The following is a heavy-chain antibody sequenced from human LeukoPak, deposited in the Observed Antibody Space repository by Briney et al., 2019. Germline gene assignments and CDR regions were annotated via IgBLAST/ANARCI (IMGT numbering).Heavy chain of an antibody. CDR3: ARGVRIAVAGNIDY. CDR2: ISYDGSNK. V-gene: IGHV3-30*04. CDR1: GFTFSSYA. Sequence: PGGSLRLSCAASGFTFSSYAIHWVRQAPGKGLEWVAVISYDGSNKNYADSVKGRFTISRDNSKNMLYLQMSSLRAEDTAVYYCARGVRIAVAGNIDYWGQGTLVTVSS. D-gene: IGHD6-19*01. J-gene: IGHJ4*02.